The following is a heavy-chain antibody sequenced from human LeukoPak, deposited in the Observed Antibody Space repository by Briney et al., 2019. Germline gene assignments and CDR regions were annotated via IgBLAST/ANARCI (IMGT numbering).Heavy chain of an antibody. CDR3: AKDVRVGEYYGSGTYFDC. CDR1: EFTFSNYA. CDR2: ISGSGGST. J-gene: IGHJ4*02. D-gene: IGHD3-10*01. Sequence: GGSLRLSCAASEFTFSNYAISWVRQAPGKGLKWVSLISGSGGSTYYADSVKGRFTISRDNSKNTLYLQMDSLRAEDTAVYYCAKDVRVGEYYGSGTYFDCWGRGTLVTVSS. V-gene: IGHV3-23*01.